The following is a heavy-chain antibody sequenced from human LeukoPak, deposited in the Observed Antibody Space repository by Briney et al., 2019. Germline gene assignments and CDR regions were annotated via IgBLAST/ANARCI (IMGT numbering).Heavy chain of an antibody. D-gene: IGHD1-26*01. V-gene: IGHV3-74*01. CDR3: ASDTAMGY. CDR2: INTDGSTT. J-gene: IGHJ4*02. Sequence: PGGSLRLSCAVSGSTFRNYWMHWVRQAPGKGLMWVSRINTDGSTTYYADSVKGRFTISRDNAKNTVYLQMTSLRAEDTAVYFCASDTAMGYWGQGTQVTVSS. CDR1: GSTFRNYW.